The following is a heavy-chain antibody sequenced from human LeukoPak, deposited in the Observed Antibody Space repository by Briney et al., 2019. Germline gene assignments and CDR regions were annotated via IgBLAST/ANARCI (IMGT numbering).Heavy chain of an antibody. D-gene: IGHD1-26*01. Sequence: GGSLRLSCAASGFTFSSYAMHWVRQAPGKGLEWVAVISYDGSNKYYADSVKGRFTISRDNSKNTLYLQMNSLRAEDTAVYYCAKDGGTHFAHWGQGTLVTVSS. CDR2: ISYDGSNK. J-gene: IGHJ4*02. CDR1: GFTFSSYA. V-gene: IGHV3-30*04. CDR3: AKDGGTHFAH.